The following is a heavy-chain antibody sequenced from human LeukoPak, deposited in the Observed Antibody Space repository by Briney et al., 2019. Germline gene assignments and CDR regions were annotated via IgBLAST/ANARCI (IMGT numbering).Heavy chain of an antibody. CDR3: ARAYHYDSSGYYDY. D-gene: IGHD3-22*01. CDR1: GDSISSSTYY. CDR2: IYKSGSS. V-gene: IGHV4-39*01. Sequence: SETLSLTCTVSGDSISSSTYYWGWIRQPPGKGLEWIGSIYKSGSSYYNPSLKSRVTISVDTSKNQFSLELSSVTAADTAVYYCARAYHYDSSGYYDYWGQGTLVTVSS. J-gene: IGHJ4*02.